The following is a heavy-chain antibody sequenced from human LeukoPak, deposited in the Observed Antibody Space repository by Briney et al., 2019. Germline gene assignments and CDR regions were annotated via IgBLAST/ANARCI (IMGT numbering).Heavy chain of an antibody. V-gene: IGHV4-31*03. J-gene: IGHJ3*02. D-gene: IGHD1-26*01. CDR1: SGSISSGGYY. CDR2: IYYSGST. CDR3: ARRPWDDAFDI. Sequence: SQTLSLTCTVSSGSISSGGYYWSWIRQHPGKGLEWIGYIYYSGSTYHNPSLKSRVTISLDTSENQFSLKLSSVTAADTAVYYCARRPWDDAFDIWGQGTMVTVSS.